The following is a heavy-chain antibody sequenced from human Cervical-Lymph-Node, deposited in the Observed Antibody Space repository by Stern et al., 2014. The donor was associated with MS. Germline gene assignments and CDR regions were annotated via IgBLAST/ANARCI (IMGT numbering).Heavy chain of an antibody. D-gene: IGHD2-15*01. CDR3: AKDRLFCSGGGCYGMDV. CDR2: ISNDGNEK. V-gene: IGHV3-30*18. Sequence: VQLLESGGGVVQPGRSLRLSCAASGFTLRSYGMHWVRQAPGKGLEWVAVISNDGNEKYSTDSVKGRFTISRDNSKNTLYLQMNSLRTEDTAVYYCAKDRLFCSGGGCYGMDVWGQGTTVTVSS. CDR1: GFTLRSYG. J-gene: IGHJ6*02.